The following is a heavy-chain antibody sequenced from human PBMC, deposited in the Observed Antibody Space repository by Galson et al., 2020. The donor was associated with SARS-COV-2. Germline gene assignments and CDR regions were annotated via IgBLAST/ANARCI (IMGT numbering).Heavy chain of an antibody. V-gene: IGHV4-59*08. J-gene: IGHJ6*02. CDR1: GGSISSYY. CDR3: ARHNLADSSGLGGGMDV. CDR2: IYYSGST. D-gene: IGHD6-19*01. Sequence: ETSETLSLTCTVSGGSISSYYWSWIRQPPGKGLEWIGYIYYSGSTNYNPSLKSRVTISVDTSKNQFSLKLSSVTAADTAVYYCARHNLADSSGLGGGMDVWGQGTTVTVSS.